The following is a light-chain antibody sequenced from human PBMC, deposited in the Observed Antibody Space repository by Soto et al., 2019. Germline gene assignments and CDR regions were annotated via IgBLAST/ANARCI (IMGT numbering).Light chain of an antibody. J-gene: IGKJ4*01. V-gene: IGKV1-27*01. CDR2: AAS. Sequence: DIQMTQSPSSLSASIGERVTITCRASQGISNYLAWYQQQPGRDPTLLIYAASTMQTWVPSRFSGSGSETDFTLTISSLEPEDVSVYYCQQYDTAPLTFGGGTKVEIK. CDR3: QQYDTAPLT. CDR1: QGISNY.